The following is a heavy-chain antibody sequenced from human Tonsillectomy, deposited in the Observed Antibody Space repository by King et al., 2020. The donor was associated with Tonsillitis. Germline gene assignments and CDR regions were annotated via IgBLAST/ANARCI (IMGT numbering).Heavy chain of an antibody. Sequence: QLQESGPGLVKPSQTLSLTCTVSGGSISSGGYYWSWIRQHPGKGLECIGYIYYSGSTYYNPSLKSRVTISVDTSKNQFSLKLRSVTAADTAVYYCARYNWNYRNWFDPWGQGTLVTVSS. CDR2: IYYSGST. J-gene: IGHJ5*02. D-gene: IGHD1-7*01. CDR1: GGSISSGGYY. CDR3: ARYNWNYRNWFDP. V-gene: IGHV4-31*03.